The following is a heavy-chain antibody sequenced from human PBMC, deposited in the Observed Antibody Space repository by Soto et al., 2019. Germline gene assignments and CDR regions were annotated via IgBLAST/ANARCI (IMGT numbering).Heavy chain of an antibody. CDR1: GGSISSYY. V-gene: IGHV4-59*01. CDR2: IYYSGST. CDR3: ARAHDPGIRGVMGYYYYYGMDV. J-gene: IGHJ6*02. Sequence: QVQLQESGPGLVKPSETLSLTCTVSGGSISSYYWSWIRQPPGKGLEWIGYIYYSGSTNYNPSLKSRVTISVDTSKNQFSLKLSSVTAADTAVYYCARAHDPGIRGVMGYYYYYGMDVWGQGTTVTVSS. D-gene: IGHD3-10*01.